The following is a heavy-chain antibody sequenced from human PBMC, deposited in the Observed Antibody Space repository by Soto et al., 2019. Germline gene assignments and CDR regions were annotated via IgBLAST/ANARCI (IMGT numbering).Heavy chain of an antibody. V-gene: IGHV4-31*03. CDR3: ARVPNGDYYYFDY. Sequence: SETLSLTCTVSGGSISSGGYYWSWIRQHPGKGLEWIGYIYYSGSTYYNPSLKSRVTISVDTSKNQFSLKLSSVTAADTAVYYRARVPNGDYYYFDYWGQGTLVTVSS. CDR1: GGSISSGGYY. CDR2: IYYSGST. D-gene: IGHD4-17*01. J-gene: IGHJ4*02.